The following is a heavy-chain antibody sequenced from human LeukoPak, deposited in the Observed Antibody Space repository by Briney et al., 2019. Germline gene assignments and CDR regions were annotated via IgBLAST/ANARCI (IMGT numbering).Heavy chain of an antibody. CDR3: ARVSGYDWESSFDY. J-gene: IGHJ4*02. Sequence: SETLSLTCTVSGGSISSFYWSWIRQPAGKGLEWIGRIYTSGSTNYNPSLKSRVTMSLDTSKNQFSLKLSSVTAADTAVYYCARVSGYDWESSFDYWGQGTLVTVSS. CDR1: GGSISSFY. D-gene: IGHD5-12*01. V-gene: IGHV4-4*07. CDR2: IYTSGST.